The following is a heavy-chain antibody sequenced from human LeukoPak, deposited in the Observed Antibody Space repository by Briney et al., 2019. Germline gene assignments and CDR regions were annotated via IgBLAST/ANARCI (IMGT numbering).Heavy chain of an antibody. V-gene: IGHV3-23*01. CDR1: GFTFSSYA. CDR3: ARDYDSDC. D-gene: IGHD3-22*01. J-gene: IGHJ4*02. CDR2: ISGSGGSS. Sequence: GGSLRLSCAASGFTFSSYAMSWVRQAPGPGLEWVSVISGSGGSSYYADSVKGRFTISRDNAKNSLYLQMSSLRAEDTAVYYCARDYDSDCWGQGTLVTVSS.